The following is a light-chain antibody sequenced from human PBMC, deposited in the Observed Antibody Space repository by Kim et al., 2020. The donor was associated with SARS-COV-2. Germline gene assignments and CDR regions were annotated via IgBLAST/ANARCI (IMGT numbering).Light chain of an antibody. CDR3: NSRDSNDYVV. Sequence: VALGQTVRITCQGDSLRSYSATWYQQKPGQAPKVVIYGKDNRPSGVPDRFSGSSSGNTAYLTITGTQAGDEADYYCNSRDSNDYVVFGGGTQLTVL. CDR1: SLRSYS. J-gene: IGLJ2*01. V-gene: IGLV3-19*01. CDR2: GKD.